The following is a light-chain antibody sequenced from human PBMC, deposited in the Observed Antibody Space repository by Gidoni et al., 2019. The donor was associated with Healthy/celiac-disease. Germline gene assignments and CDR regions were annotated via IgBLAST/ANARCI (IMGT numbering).Light chain of an antibody. CDR1: QSVSSY. V-gene: IGKV3-11*01. CDR2: DAS. CDR3: QQRSNPLT. J-gene: IGKJ4*01. Sequence: VLTQSPATLSLSPGERATLSCRASQSVSSYLAWYQQKPGQAPRLLIYDASNRATGIPARFSCSGSGTDFTLTIRSLEPEEFAVYYCQQRSNPLTFXGXTKVEIK.